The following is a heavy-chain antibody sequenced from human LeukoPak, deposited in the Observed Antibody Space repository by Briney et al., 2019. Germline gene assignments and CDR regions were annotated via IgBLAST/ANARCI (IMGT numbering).Heavy chain of an antibody. CDR2: IYTSGST. CDR1: GGSISSYY. V-gene: IGHV4-4*07. CDR3: ARDRYYYDSSGYRLLDY. Sequence: PSETLSLTCTVSGGSISSYYWSWIRQPAGKGLEWIGRIYTSGSTNYNPSLKSRVTMSVDTSKDQFSLKLSSVTAADTAVYYCARDRYYYDSSGYRLLDYWGQGALVTASS. J-gene: IGHJ4*02. D-gene: IGHD3-22*01.